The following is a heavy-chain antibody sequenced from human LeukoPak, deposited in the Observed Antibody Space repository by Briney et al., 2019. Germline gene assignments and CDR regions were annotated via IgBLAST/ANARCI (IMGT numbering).Heavy chain of an antibody. D-gene: IGHD3-10*01. J-gene: IGHJ4*02. CDR2: IYYIGNT. CDR3: AGHRRACSYGPFVY. CDR1: SGSISDYY. V-gene: IGHV4-59*08. Sequence: SETLSLTCTVSSGSISDYYWSWVRQPPGKALEWIGYIYYIGNTDYSPSLKSRVSLLLDTSKNQFFFILMSVTVADTTVYYYAGHRRACSYGPFVYWGQGTLVTVSS.